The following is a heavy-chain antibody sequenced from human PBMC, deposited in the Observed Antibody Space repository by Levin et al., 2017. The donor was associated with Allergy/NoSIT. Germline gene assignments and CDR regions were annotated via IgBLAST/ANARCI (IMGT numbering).Heavy chain of an antibody. CDR2: IHHSGSA. CDR3: ARDECAWLGECYGMDV. Sequence: LRLSCTVSGASISGDTLYWSWIRQRPGKGLEWIGFIHHSGSAYYNPSLKSRLSMSLDTSKSQFSLRVTSVTVADTAVYYCARDECAWLGECYGMDVWGQGTTVIVSS. CDR1: GASISGDTLY. J-gene: IGHJ6*02. V-gene: IGHV4-31*03. D-gene: IGHD3-10*01.